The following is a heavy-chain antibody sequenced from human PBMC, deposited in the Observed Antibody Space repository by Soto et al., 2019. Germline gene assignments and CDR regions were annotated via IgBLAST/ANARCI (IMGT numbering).Heavy chain of an antibody. CDR1: GGSISSSSYY. D-gene: IGHD4-4*01. CDR3: ACHDYSNAYGMDV. J-gene: IGHJ6*02. CDR2: IYYSGST. V-gene: IGHV4-39*01. Sequence: SETLSLTCTVSGGSISSSSYYWGWIRQPPGKGLEWIGSIYYSGSTYYNPSLKSRVTISVDTSKNQFSLKLSSVTAADTAVYYCACHDYSNAYGMDVWGQGTTVTVS.